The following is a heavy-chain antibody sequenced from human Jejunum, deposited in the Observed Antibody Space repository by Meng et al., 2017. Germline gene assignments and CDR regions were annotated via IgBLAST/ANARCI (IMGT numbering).Heavy chain of an antibody. CDR1: GFSFSIYW. Sequence: GESLKISCAASGFSFSIYWMSWVRQAPGKGLEWVANIKKDESEKYYVDSVKGRFTISRDNAKNSLYLQMNSLRAEDTAVYYCARSASGGDYVYALDIWGQGTMVTVSS. J-gene: IGHJ3*02. D-gene: IGHD4-17*01. CDR2: IKKDESEK. CDR3: ARSASGGDYVYALDI. V-gene: IGHV3-7*01.